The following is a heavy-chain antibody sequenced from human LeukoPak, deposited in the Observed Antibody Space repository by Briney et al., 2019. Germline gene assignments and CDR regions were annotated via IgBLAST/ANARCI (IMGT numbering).Heavy chain of an antibody. J-gene: IGHJ3*02. CDR3: AKDTYDILTGYYKWAFDI. CDR1: GFTFSSYT. Sequence: KPGGSLRLSCAASGFTFSSYTMNWVRQAPGKGLGWVSSFSSSSSYKYNAEYVKGRFTIPRDNAKNSLYLQMNSLRAEDTAVYYCAKDTYDILTGYYKWAFDIWGQGTMVTVSS. CDR2: FSSSSSYK. D-gene: IGHD3-9*01. V-gene: IGHV3-21*06.